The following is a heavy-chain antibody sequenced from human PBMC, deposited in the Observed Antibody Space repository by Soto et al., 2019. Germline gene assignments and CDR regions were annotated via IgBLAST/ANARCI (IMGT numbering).Heavy chain of an antibody. CDR2: ISSNGGTT. CDR3: ARRAAGNYDY. Sequence: EVPLAESGGGMVQPGGSLRLSWVASGFPFSRYDMHWVRQAPGKGLEYVSSISSNGGTTYYGNSVKGSLTISRDTSKNARYLQMGSRIAEDMAVYYGARRAAGNYDYWGHGTLVTVSS. J-gene: IGHJ4*01. V-gene: IGHV3-64*01. CDR1: GFPFSRYD. D-gene: IGHD1-7*01.